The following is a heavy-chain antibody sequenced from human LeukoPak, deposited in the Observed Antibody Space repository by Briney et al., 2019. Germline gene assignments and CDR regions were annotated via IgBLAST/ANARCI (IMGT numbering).Heavy chain of an antibody. J-gene: IGHJ4*02. V-gene: IGHV1-69*05. CDR2: IIPIFGTA. CDR1: GGTFSSYA. CDR3: ARAVHDSSGYYPPDFDY. Sequence: ASVKVPCKASGGTFSSYAISWVRQAPGQGLEWMGRIIPIFGTANYAQKFQGRVTITTDESTSTAYMELSSLRSEDTAVYYCARAVHDSSGYYPPDFDYWGQGTLVTVSS. D-gene: IGHD3-22*01.